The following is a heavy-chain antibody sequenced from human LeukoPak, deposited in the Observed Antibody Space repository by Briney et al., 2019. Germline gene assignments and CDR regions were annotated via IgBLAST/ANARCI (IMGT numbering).Heavy chain of an antibody. CDR3: ARDGCSGGSCNWFDP. Sequence: ASVKVSCKASGYTFTSYAMHWVRQAPGQRLEWMGWINAGNGNTKYSQKFQGRVTITRDTSASTAYMELGSLRSEDTAVYYCARDGCSGGSCNWFDPWGQGTLVTVSS. D-gene: IGHD2-15*01. J-gene: IGHJ5*02. CDR1: GYTFTSYA. CDR2: INAGNGNT. V-gene: IGHV1-3*01.